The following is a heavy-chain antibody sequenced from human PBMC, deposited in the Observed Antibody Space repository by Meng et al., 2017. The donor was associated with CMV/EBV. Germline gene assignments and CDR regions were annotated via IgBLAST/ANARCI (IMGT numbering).Heavy chain of an antibody. Sequence: LSCVGSGYTFRNYALHWVRQSPEKGLEWVATIDGPTTNTHYADSVEGRPLISRDNSRNTLYLQLTNLRADDSAKYYCALWLGEHFDYWGQGTLVTVSS. J-gene: IGHJ4*02. CDR2: IDGPTTNT. CDR1: GYTFRNYA. V-gene: IGHV3-23*05. CDR3: ALWLGEHFDY. D-gene: IGHD3-10*01.